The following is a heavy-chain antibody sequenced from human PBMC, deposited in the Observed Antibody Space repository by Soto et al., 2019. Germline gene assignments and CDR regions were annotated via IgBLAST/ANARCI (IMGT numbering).Heavy chain of an antibody. CDR1: GGTFSSYA. CDR3: ARAFYGSGSYKYNWFDP. CDR2: ITPIFGTA. V-gene: IGHV1-69*13. Sequence: GASVKVSCKASGGTFSSYAISWVRQAPGQGLEWMGGITPIFGTANYAQKFQGRVTITADESTSTAYMELSSLRSEDTAVYYCARAFYGSGSYKYNWFDPWGQGTLVTVSS. D-gene: IGHD3-10*01. J-gene: IGHJ5*02.